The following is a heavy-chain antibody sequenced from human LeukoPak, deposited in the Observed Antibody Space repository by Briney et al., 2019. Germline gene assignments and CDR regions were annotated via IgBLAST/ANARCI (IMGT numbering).Heavy chain of an antibody. D-gene: IGHD3-10*01. CDR2: IIPILGIA. Sequence: SVKVSCKASGGTYSSYTISWVRQAPGQGLEWMGRIIPILGIANYAQKFQGRVTITADKSTSTAYMELSSLRSEDTAVYYCATTGDMVRGVFDYWGQGTLVTVSS. V-gene: IGHV1-69*02. CDR1: GGTYSSYT. J-gene: IGHJ4*02. CDR3: ATTGDMVRGVFDY.